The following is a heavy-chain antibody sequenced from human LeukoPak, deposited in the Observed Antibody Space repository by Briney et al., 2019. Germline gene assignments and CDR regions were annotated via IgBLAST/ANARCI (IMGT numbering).Heavy chain of an antibody. J-gene: IGHJ4*02. V-gene: IGHV3-48*01. D-gene: IGHD2-15*01. CDR3: ARDCFGYSGYCSGSPFDY. CDR2: ISSSSSTI. Sequence: GGSLRLSCAASGFTFSSYSMNWVRQAPGKGLEWVSYISSSSSTIYYADSVKGRFTISRDNAKNSLYLQMNSPRAEDTAVYYCARDCFGYSGYCSGSPFDYWGQGTLVTVSS. CDR1: GFTFSSYS.